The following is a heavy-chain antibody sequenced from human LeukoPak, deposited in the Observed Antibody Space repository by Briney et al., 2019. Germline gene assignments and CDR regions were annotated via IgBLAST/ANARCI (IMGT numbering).Heavy chain of an antibody. CDR2: IYHSGST. J-gene: IGHJ4*02. CDR3: ARSDDILTGYYSFDY. CDR1: GGSISSSNW. D-gene: IGHD3-9*01. Sequence: PSETLSLTGAVSGGSISSSNWWSWVRQPPGKGLEWIGEIYHSGSTNYNPSLKSRVTISVDKSKNQFSLKLSSVTAADTAVYYCARSDDILTGYYSFDYWGQGTLVTVSS. V-gene: IGHV4-4*02.